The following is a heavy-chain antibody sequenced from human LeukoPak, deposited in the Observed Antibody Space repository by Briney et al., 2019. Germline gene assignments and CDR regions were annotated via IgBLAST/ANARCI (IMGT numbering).Heavy chain of an antibody. CDR3: ARIVGATKTGWFDP. D-gene: IGHD1-26*01. CDR2: ISAYNGNT. J-gene: IGHJ5*02. Sequence: ASVKVSCTASGYTFTSYGISWVRQAPGQGLEWMGWISAYNGNTNYAQKLQGRVTMTTDTSTSTAYMELRSLRSDDTAVYYCARIVGATKTGWFDPWGQGTQVTVSS. V-gene: IGHV1-18*01. CDR1: GYTFTSYG.